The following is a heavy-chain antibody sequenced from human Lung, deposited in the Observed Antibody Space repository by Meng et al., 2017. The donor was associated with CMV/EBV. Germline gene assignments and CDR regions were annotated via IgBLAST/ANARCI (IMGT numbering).Heavy chain of an antibody. CDR3: ARGSRDEAFQH. CDR2: IYTSGST. Sequence: VPLHGSGPGLVSHSAPLSLPWPVSGGAISSYYWSCVRQPAGKGLGWIGLIYTSGSTNYNPSLKSRVTMSVDTSKNQFSLKLSSVTAADTAVYYCARGSRDEAFQHWGQGTLVTVSS. CDR1: GGAISSYY. D-gene: IGHD5-24*01. V-gene: IGHV4-4*07. J-gene: IGHJ1*01.